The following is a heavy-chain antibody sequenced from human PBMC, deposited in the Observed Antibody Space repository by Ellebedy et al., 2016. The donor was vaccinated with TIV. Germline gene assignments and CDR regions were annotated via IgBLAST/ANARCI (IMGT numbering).Heavy chain of an antibody. J-gene: IGHJ3*02. CDR1: GFTFSRFW. CDR2: INQGGSET. D-gene: IGHD4-17*01. Sequence: PGGSLRLSCAASGFTFSRFWMAWVRQAPGKGLEWVATINQGGSETYYVDPVKGRFTISRDNAKNSLYLQMNSLRAEDTAVYYCARQTVATSVNDAFDIWGLGTVVTVSS. V-gene: IGHV3-7*01. CDR3: ARQTVATSVNDAFDI.